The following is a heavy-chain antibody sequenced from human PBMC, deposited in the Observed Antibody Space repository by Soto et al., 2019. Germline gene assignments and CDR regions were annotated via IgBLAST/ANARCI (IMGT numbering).Heavy chain of an antibody. CDR1: GGTFSSYA. V-gene: IGHV1-69*05. CDR2: IIPIFGTA. J-gene: IGHJ3*02. CDR3: ARGLGASYAFDI. D-gene: IGHD1-26*01. Sequence: ASVKVSCKASGGTFSSYAISWVRQAPGQGLEWMGGIIPIFGTANYAQKFQGRVTMTTDTSTSTAYMELRSLRSDDTAVYYCARGLGASYAFDIWGQGTMVTVSS.